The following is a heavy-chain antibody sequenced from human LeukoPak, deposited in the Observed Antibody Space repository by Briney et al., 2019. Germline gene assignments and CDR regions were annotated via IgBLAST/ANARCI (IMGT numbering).Heavy chain of an antibody. Sequence: SETLSLTCTVSGGSVSSGSYYWSWIRQPPGKGLEWIGYIYYSGSTNYNPSLKSRVTISVDTSKNQFSLKLSSVTAADTAVYYCARAGGRFNYYYGMDVWGQGTTVTVSS. V-gene: IGHV4-61*01. CDR3: ARAGGRFNYYYGMDV. CDR2: IYYSGST. CDR1: GGSVSSGSYY. D-gene: IGHD2-8*02. J-gene: IGHJ6*02.